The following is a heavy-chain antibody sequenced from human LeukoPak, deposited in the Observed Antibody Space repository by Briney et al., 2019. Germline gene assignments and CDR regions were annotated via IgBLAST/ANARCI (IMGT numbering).Heavy chain of an antibody. CDR2: IYYSGST. J-gene: IGHJ4*02. Sequence: SETLSLTCTVSGGSISSSSYYWGWIRQPPGKGLEWIGSIYYSGSTNYNPSLKSRVTISVDKSKNQFSLKLSSVTAADTAVYYCARGLITIKKWSYYFDYWGQGTLVTVSS. CDR1: GGSISSSSYY. D-gene: IGHD3-10*01. CDR3: ARGLITIKKWSYYFDY. V-gene: IGHV4-39*07.